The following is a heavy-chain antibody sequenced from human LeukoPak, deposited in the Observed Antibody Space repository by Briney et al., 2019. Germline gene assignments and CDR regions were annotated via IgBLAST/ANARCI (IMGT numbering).Heavy chain of an antibody. CDR2: ISAYNGNT. CDR3: AREFVYCSGGSCHGAAFDI. J-gene: IGHJ3*02. D-gene: IGHD2-15*01. V-gene: IGHV1-18*01. CDR1: GYTFTSYG. Sequence: ASVKVSCKASGYTFTSYGISWVRQVPGQGLEWMGWISAYNGNTNYAQKLQGRVTMTTDTSTSTAYMELRSLRSDDTAVYYCAREFVYCSGGSCHGAAFDIWGQGTMVTVSS.